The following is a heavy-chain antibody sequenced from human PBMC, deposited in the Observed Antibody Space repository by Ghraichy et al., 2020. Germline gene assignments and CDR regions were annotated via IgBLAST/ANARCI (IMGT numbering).Heavy chain of an antibody. CDR1: GFSLSTSGMC. D-gene: IGHD4-11*01. V-gene: IGHV2-70*01. CDR3: ARGRGDYSNYYFDY. J-gene: IGHJ4*02. Sequence: QTLSLTCTFSGFSLSTSGMCVSWIRQPPGKALEWLALIDWDDDKYYSTSLKTRLTISKDTSKNQVVLTMTNMDPVDTATYYCARGRGDYSNYYFDYWGQGTLVTVSS. CDR2: IDWDDDK.